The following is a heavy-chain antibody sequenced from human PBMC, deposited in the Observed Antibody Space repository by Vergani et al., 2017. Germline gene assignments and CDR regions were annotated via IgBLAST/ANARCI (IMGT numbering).Heavy chain of an antibody. CDR3: ERGGRRGWDFDY. CDR2: INEDGGGK. V-gene: IGHV3-7*01. CDR1: RFTFSNYW. J-gene: IGHJ4*02. Sequence: EVQLVESGGGLVQPGGSLRLSCAASRFTFSNYWMACVRQAPGKGLEWVANINEDGGGKYYLGTVKGRFTISRDNTKNSLYLQINSLRADDTAVYYCERGGRRGWDFDYWGQGTLITVAS. D-gene: IGHD6-19*01.